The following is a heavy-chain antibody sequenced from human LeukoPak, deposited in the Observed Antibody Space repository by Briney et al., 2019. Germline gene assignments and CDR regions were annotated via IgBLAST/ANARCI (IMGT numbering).Heavy chain of an antibody. Sequence: KTSETLSLTCTVSGGSISSSSYYWGWIRQPPGKGLEWIGSIYYSGSTYYNPSLKSRVTISVDTSKNQFSLKLSSVTAADTAVYYCARTTPSPLRQWLVPGVFDYWGQGTLVTVSS. CDR1: GGSISSSSYY. CDR2: IYYSGST. J-gene: IGHJ4*02. V-gene: IGHV4-39*01. CDR3: ARTTPSPLRQWLVPGVFDY. D-gene: IGHD6-19*01.